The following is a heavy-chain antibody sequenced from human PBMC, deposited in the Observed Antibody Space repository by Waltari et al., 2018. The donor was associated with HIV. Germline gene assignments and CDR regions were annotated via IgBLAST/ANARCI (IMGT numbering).Heavy chain of an antibody. CDR2: ISWNSGST. D-gene: IGHD3-3*01. CDR1: GFTFDDYL. V-gene: IGHV3-9*01. CDR3: AKGGSHLTIFEAWFDS. J-gene: IGHJ5*01. Sequence: EVQLVESGGGLVQPGRSLRLSCEASGFTFDDYLLPWVRQSPGKGLEWVSGISWNSGSTDDGDYGKGRVTISRDNAKNSLYLQMNSLTVEDTAFYYCAKGGSHLTIFEAWFDSWGQGTLVTVSS.